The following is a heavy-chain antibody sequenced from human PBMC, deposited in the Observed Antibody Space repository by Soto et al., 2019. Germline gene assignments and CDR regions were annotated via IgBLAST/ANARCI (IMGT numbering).Heavy chain of an antibody. CDR2: IYASGSP. J-gene: IGHJ4*02. CDR3: ARGVGSSPPRY. CDR1: GSSISVYY. V-gene: IGHV4-59*01. Sequence: PSETLSLTCTISGSSISVYYWSWVRQPPGHELEWIGYIYASGSPYYNPSLRSRVTISADTSKNQISLKLTSPTAADTAVYYCARGVGSSPPRYWGRGTLVTVSS. D-gene: IGHD1-26*01.